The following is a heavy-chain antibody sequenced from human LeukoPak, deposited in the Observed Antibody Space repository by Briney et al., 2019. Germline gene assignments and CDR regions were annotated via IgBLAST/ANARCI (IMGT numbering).Heavy chain of an antibody. Sequence: GGSLRLSCAASGFTFSDAWMSWVRQAPGKGLEWVGRIKSKSAGETTDCAPPVKGRFPNSRDDSQNTLSLQMNSLKGEDTAVYYCTAHGSFDFWGQGALVTVSS. CDR3: TAHGSFDF. CDR2: IKSKSAGETT. V-gene: IGHV3-15*01. J-gene: IGHJ4*02. CDR1: GFTFSDAW.